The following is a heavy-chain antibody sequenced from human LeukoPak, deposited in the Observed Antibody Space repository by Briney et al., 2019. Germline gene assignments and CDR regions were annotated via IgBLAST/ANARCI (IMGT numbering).Heavy chain of an antibody. CDR2: ISSSSSYI. Sequence: PGGSLRLSCAASGFTFSSYSMNWVRQAPGKGLEWVSSISSSSSYIYYADSVKGRFTISRDNSKNTLYLLLNSLRAEDTAVYYCAKDLREYTSSPRNAFHIWGQGTMVTVSS. J-gene: IGHJ3*02. CDR3: AKDLREYTSSPRNAFHI. CDR1: GFTFSSYS. V-gene: IGHV3-21*04. D-gene: IGHD6-6*01.